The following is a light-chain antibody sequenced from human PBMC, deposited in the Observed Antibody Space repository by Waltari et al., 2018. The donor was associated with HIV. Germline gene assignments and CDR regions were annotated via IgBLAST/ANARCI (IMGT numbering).Light chain of an antibody. CDR2: TDT. CDR3: QSGDSSGTYWV. CDR1: ALPKQF. V-gene: IGLV3-25*03. Sequence: SYEVTQPPSVSVSPGQTATITCSGDALPKQFAYWYQQKPGQAPTLVIYTDTERPSGIPERFSGSSSGTIVTLTISGVQAEDEADYYCQSGDSSGTYWVFGGGTKLTV. J-gene: IGLJ3*02.